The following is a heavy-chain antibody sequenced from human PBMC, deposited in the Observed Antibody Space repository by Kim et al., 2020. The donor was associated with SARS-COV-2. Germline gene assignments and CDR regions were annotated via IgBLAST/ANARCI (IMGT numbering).Heavy chain of an antibody. J-gene: IGHJ4*02. V-gene: IGHV4-39*07. CDR2: IYYSGST. CDR1: GGSISSSSYY. Sequence: SETLSLTCTVSGGSISSSSYYWGWIRQPPGKGLEWIGSIYYSGSTYYNPSLKSRVTISVDTSKNQFSLKLSSVTAADTAVYYCARIGNVLLWFGEPGPFDYWGQGTLVTVSS. D-gene: IGHD3-10*01. CDR3: ARIGNVLLWFGEPGPFDY.